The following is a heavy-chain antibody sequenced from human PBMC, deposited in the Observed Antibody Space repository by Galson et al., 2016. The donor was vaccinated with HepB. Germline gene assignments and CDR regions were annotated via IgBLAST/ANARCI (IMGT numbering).Heavy chain of an antibody. CDR1: GFIFSIYA. Sequence: SLRLSCAASGFIFSIYAMDWVRQAPGKGLEWVSTIMHSGATIYYADSVRGRFTVSRDNFRTTLYLQMNNLRPEDTAVYYCSKDFGREVYGSSGPWGQGALVTVST. J-gene: IGHJ5*02. CDR2: IMHSGATI. D-gene: IGHD3-22*01. CDR3: SKDFGREVYGSSGP. V-gene: IGHV3-23*01.